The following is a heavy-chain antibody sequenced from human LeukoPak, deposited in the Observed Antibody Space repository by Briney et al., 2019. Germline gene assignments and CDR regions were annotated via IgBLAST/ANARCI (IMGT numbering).Heavy chain of an antibody. CDR3: ARICSGGSCYGSDAFDI. CDR1: GYTFTSYG. J-gene: IGHJ3*02. Sequence: ASVKVSCKASGYTFTSYGISWVRRAPGQGLEWMGWISAYNGNTNYAQKLQGRVTMTTDTSTSTAYMELRSLRSDDTAVYYCARICSGGSCYGSDAFDIWGQGTMVTVSS. CDR2: ISAYNGNT. V-gene: IGHV1-18*01. D-gene: IGHD2-15*01.